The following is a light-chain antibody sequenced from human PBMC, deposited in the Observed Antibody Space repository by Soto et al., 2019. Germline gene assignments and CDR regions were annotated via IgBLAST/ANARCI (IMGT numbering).Light chain of an antibody. J-gene: IGKJ1*01. CDR1: QSVSSY. V-gene: IGKV3-11*01. Sequence: EIVLTQSPATLSLSPGERATLSCRASQSVSSYLAWYQQQPGQGPRLLIYDSSKRATDIPARFTGSGSGTDFTLTISSLEPEDFAVYFCQQRSTWTFGQGTKVEI. CDR3: QQRSTWT. CDR2: DSS.